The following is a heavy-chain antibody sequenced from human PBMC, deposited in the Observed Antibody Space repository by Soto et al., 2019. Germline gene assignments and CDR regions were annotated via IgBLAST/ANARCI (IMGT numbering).Heavy chain of an antibody. J-gene: IGHJ5*01. CDR3: ARGRYCLTGSCFPNWFDS. CDR1: GDSISTVDYF. D-gene: IGHD2-15*01. CDR2: IYKSATT. Sequence: SETLSLTCSVSGDSISTVDYFWAWIRQPPGQTLEYIGYIYKSATTYYNPSFESRVAISLDTSKSQFSLTVTSVTAGDTAVYFCARGRYCLTGSCFPNWFDSWGRGTLVTVS. V-gene: IGHV4-30-4*01.